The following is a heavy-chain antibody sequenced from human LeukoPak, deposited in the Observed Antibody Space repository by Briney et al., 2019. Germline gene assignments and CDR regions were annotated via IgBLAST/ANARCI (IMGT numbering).Heavy chain of an antibody. CDR3: ARSIWFGEFRNYYYYMDV. J-gene: IGHJ6*03. Sequence: PSETLSLTCTVSGGSISSYYWSWIRQPAGKGLEWIGRIYTSGSTNYNPSLKSRVTMSVDMSKNQFSLKLSSVTAADTAVYYCARSIWFGEFRNYYYYMDVWGKGTTVTISS. CDR2: IYTSGST. V-gene: IGHV4-4*07. CDR1: GGSISSYY. D-gene: IGHD3-10*01.